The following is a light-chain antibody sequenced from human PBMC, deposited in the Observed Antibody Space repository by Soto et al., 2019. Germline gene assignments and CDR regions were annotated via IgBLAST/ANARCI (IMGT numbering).Light chain of an antibody. CDR2: GNS. J-gene: IGLJ2*01. Sequence: QALVTQPPSVSGAPVQRVTISCAGSSSNIGAGYDVHWYQQLPGTAPKLLIYGNSNRPSGVPDRFSGSKSGTSASLAITGLQAADEADYYCQSYDSSLSALVFGGGTKLTVL. CDR3: QSYDSSLSALV. V-gene: IGLV1-40*01. CDR1: SSNIGAGYD.